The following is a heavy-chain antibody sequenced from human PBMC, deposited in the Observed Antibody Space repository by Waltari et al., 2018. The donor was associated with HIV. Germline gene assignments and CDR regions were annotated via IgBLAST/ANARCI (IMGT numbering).Heavy chain of an antibody. V-gene: IGHV3-7*01. D-gene: IGHD3-16*01. CDR3: ARDPGGADAFDF. J-gene: IGHJ3*01. CDR2: IKQDGSEK. CDR1: GFSFSRYW. Sequence: EVQLVESGVGLVQPGGSLRLSCAVFGFSFSRYWMSWVRQAPGKGLEWVANIKQDGSEKYYVDSVKGRFNISRDNAKNSLYLQMNSLRDEDTAVYYCARDPGGADAFDFWGQGTMVTVSS.